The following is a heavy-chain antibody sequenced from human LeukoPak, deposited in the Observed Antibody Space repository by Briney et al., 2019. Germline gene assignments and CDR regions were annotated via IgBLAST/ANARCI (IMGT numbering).Heavy chain of an antibody. J-gene: IGHJ4*02. Sequence: SETLSLTCTVSGGSISSGGYYWSWIRQHPGKGLEWIGYIYYSGSTYYNPSLKSRVTISVDTSKNQFSLKLSSVTAADTAVYYCARGQSRKGVYYHFSHSPYYFDYWGQGTLVTVSS. D-gene: IGHD3-3*01. V-gene: IGHV4-31*03. CDR1: GGSISSGGYY. CDR2: IYYSGST. CDR3: ARGQSRKGVYYHFSHSPYYFDY.